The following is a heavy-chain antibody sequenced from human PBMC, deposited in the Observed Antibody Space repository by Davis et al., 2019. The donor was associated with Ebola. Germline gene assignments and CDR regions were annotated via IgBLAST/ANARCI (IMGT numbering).Heavy chain of an antibody. J-gene: IGHJ6*02. D-gene: IGHD3-3*01. CDR2: ISGSGGST. V-gene: IGHV3-23*01. Sequence: GGSLRLSCAASGFTFSSYAMSWVRQAPGKGLEWVSAISGSGGSTYYADSVKGRFTISRDNSKNTLYLQMNSLRAEDTAVYYCAKMYYDFWSGYNPPMDVWGQGTTVTVSS. CDR3: AKMYYDFWSGYNPPMDV. CDR1: GFTFSSYA.